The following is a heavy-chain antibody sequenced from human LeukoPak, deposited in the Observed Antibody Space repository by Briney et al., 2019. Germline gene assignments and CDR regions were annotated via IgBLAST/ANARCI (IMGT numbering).Heavy chain of an antibody. CDR1: GFTFSSYA. CDR3: AKRKASSRWYYYYGMDV. J-gene: IGHJ6*02. D-gene: IGHD6-13*01. Sequence: GALRLSCAASGFTFSSYAMSWVRQAPGKGLEWVSAIGGSGDSTYYANSVKGRFTISRDNSKNTLNLQMNSLRAEDTAVYYCAKRKASSRWYYYYGMDVWGQGTTVTVSS. CDR2: IGGSGDST. V-gene: IGHV3-23*01.